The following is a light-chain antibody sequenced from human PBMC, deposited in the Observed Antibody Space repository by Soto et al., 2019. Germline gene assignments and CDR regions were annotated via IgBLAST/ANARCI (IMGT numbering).Light chain of an antibody. Sequence: EIVLTQSPGTLSLSPGERATLSCMASQSVSNNYLAWYQQKPGQAPRLLFYGASSRATGIPDRFSGSGSGTDFTLTISRLEPEDFAVYSCQQYGSSPPTFGQGTRLEIK. J-gene: IGKJ5*01. CDR1: QSVSNNY. V-gene: IGKV3-20*01. CDR3: QQYGSSPPT. CDR2: GAS.